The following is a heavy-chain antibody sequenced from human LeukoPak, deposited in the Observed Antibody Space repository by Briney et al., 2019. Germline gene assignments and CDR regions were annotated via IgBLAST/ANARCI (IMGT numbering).Heavy chain of an antibody. Sequence: SQTLSLTCTVSGGSISSGGHYWSWIRQHPGKGLEWIGYIYYSGSTYYNPSLKSRVTISVDTSKNQFSLKLSSVTAADTAVYYCARWDSSGPTDFDYWGQGTLVTVSS. CDR1: GGSISSGGHY. J-gene: IGHJ4*02. CDR3: ARWDSSGPTDFDY. D-gene: IGHD3-22*01. CDR2: IYYSGST. V-gene: IGHV4-31*03.